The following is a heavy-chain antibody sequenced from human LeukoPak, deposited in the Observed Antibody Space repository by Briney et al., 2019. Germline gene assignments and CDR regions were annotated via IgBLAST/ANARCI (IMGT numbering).Heavy chain of an antibody. CDR2: INPNSGGT. Sequence: ASVKVSCKPSGYAFTGYDIHWVRQAPGQGLEWMGWINPNSGGTKYAQKFQGRVTMTRDTSISTAYMELSRLRSDDTAVYYCARARYDSSGYYTFSDYWGQGTLVTVSS. CDR3: ARARYDSSGYYTFSDY. CDR1: GYAFTGYD. J-gene: IGHJ4*02. D-gene: IGHD3-22*01. V-gene: IGHV1-2*02.